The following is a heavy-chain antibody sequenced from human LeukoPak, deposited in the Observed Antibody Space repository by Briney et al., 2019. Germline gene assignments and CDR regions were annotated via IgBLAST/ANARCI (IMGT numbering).Heavy chain of an antibody. CDR2: ISGSGGST. CDR1: GFTFSSYA. D-gene: IGHD3-22*01. V-gene: IGHV3-23*01. J-gene: IGHJ4*02. Sequence: GGSLRLSCAASGFTFSSYAMSRVRQAPGKGLERVSAISGSGGSTYYADSVKGRFTISRDNSKNTLYLQMNSLRAEDTAVYYCAKDRGYDSSGYYPDYWGQGTLVTVSS. CDR3: AKDRGYDSSGYYPDY.